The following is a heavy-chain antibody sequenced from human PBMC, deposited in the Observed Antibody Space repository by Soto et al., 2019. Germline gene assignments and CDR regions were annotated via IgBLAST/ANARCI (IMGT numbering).Heavy chain of an antibody. V-gene: IGHV4-30-2*01. CDR2: IYHSGST. J-gene: IGHJ4*02. Sequence: SETLSLTCAVSGGSISSGGYSWSWIRQPPGKGLECIGYIYHSGSTYYNPSLKSRVTISVDRSKNQFSLKLSSVTAADTAVYYCARGPTLGEWGKGNLVTVYS. CDR1: GGSISSGGYS. CDR3: ARGPTLGE.